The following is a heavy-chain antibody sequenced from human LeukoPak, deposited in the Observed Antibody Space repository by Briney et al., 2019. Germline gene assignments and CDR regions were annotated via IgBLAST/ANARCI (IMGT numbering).Heavy chain of an antibody. D-gene: IGHD6-19*01. CDR2: IWYDGSNK. J-gene: IGHJ4*02. V-gene: IGHV3-33*01. CDR1: GFTFSSYG. CDR3: ASSGVFPHNPLDY. Sequence: GGSLRLSCAASGFTFSSYGMHWVRQAPGKGLEWVAVIWYDGSNKYYADSVKGRFTISRDNSKNTLYLQMNSLRAEDTAVYYCASSGVFPHNPLDYWGQGTLVTVSS.